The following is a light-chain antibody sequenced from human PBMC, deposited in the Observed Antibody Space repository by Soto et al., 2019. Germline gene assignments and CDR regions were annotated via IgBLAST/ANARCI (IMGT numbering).Light chain of an antibody. CDR2: GNS. V-gene: IGLV1-40*01. CDR1: SSNIGAGYD. Sequence: QPVLTQPPSVSGAPGQRVTISCTGSSSNIGAGYDVHWYQQLPGTAPKLHIYGNSNRPSGVLDRFSGTKSGTSASLAITGLQAQDEADYYCQSYDSSLSGYVVFGGGTKVTVL. J-gene: IGLJ2*01. CDR3: QSYDSSLSGYVV.